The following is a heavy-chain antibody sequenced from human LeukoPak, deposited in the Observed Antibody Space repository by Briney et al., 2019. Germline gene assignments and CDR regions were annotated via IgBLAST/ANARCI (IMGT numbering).Heavy chain of an antibody. Sequence: ASVKVSCKAFGYTFTGYYMHWVRQAPGQGLEWMGWINPNSGGTNYEQKFQGRVTMTSDTSIITVYMELSRLRSDDTAVYYCARVNSGYDMGRVDYWGQGTLVTVSS. D-gene: IGHD5-12*01. CDR2: INPNSGGT. V-gene: IGHV1-2*02. CDR3: ARVNSGYDMGRVDY. CDR1: GYTFTGYY. J-gene: IGHJ4*02.